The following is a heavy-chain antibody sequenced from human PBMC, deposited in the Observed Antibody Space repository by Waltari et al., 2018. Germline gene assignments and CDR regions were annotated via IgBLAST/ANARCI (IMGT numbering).Heavy chain of an antibody. CDR3: ARCGGMEGNYDSSGYYYGY. CDR1: GGTFSSYA. D-gene: IGHD3-22*01. V-gene: IGHV1-69*05. J-gene: IGHJ4*02. CDR2: IIPICGTA. Sequence: VQLVQSGAEVKKPGSSVKVSCKASGGTFSSYAISWGRQAPGQGLAWMGGIIPICGTANYAQKFQGRVTITTDDSTTTAYIELSSLRSEDSAVYYCARCGGMEGNYDSSGYYYGYWVQGTLFTVSS.